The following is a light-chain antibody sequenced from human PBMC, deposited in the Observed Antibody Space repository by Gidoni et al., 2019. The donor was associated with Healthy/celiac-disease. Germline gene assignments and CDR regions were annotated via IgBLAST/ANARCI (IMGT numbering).Light chain of an antibody. CDR1: SNDVGSYNL. J-gene: IGLJ3*02. CDR2: EVS. Sequence: QSALTQPASVSGSPGQSITIPCTGTSNDVGSYNLVSWYQQHPGKAPKLMIYEVSKRPSGVSNRFSGSKSGNTASLTISGLQAEDEADYYCCSYAGSSTWVFGGGTKLTVL. V-gene: IGLV2-23*02. CDR3: CSYAGSSTWV.